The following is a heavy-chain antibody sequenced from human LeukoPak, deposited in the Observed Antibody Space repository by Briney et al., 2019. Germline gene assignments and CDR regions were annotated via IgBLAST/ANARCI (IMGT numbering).Heavy chain of an antibody. J-gene: IGHJ4*02. D-gene: IGHD2-21*02. CDR2: INTDTGNT. Sequence: ASVKVSCRASGYTFNTYGINWVRQAPGHGLEWMGWINTDTGNTNYAQNPQGRVTMTRDTSKGTAYMELKSLTSDDTAVYYCARKGCTGDCYILDYWGQGTLDSVCS. V-gene: IGHV1-18*01. CDR3: ARKGCTGDCYILDY. CDR1: GYTFNTYG.